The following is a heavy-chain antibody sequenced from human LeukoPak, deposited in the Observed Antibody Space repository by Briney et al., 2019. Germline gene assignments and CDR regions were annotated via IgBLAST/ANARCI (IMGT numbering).Heavy chain of an antibody. D-gene: IGHD4-11*01. CDR1: GFTFSSYW. CDR2: IKQDGSEK. CDR3: ARDRPPYSNRPDY. V-gene: IGHV3-7*01. Sequence: PGGSLRLSCAASGFTFSSYWMSWVRQAPGKGLEWVANIKQDGSEKYYVDSVKGRFTISRDNAKNSLYLQMNSLRAEDTAVYYCARDRPPYSNRPDYWGQGTLVTVSS. J-gene: IGHJ4*02.